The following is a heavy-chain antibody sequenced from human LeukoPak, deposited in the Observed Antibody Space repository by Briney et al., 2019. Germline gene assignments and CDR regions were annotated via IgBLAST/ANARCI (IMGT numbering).Heavy chain of an antibody. D-gene: IGHD1-1*01. CDR2: ITRDAYST. V-gene: IGHV3-43*01. J-gene: IGHJ4*02. Sequence: GGSLRLSCAAFGFTFDDYTMHWVRQAPGKGLEWLSLITRDAYSTFYADSVKGRFTISRDNNRNSLYLQMNNLRAEDTALYFCANERTMTFDYWGRGTLVTVSS. CDR1: GFTFDDYT. CDR3: ANERTMTFDY.